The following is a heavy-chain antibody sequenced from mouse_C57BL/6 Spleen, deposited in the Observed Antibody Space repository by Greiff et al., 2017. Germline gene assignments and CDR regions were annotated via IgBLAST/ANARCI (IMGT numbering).Heavy chain of an antibody. CDR2: ILPGSGST. CDR3: ARYGTAQAAWFAY. V-gene: IGHV1-9*01. Sequence: QVQLQQSGAELMKPGASVKLSCKATGYTFTGYWIEWVKQRPGHGLEWIGEILPGSGSTNYNEKFKGKATFTADTSSNPAYMQLSSLTTEDAAIYYCARYGTAQAAWFAYWGQGTLVTVSA. J-gene: IGHJ3*01. CDR1: GYTFTGYW. D-gene: IGHD3-2*02.